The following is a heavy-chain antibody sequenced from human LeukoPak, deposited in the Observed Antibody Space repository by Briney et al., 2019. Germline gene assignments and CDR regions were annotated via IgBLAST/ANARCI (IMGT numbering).Heavy chain of an antibody. V-gene: IGHV4-39*01. Sequence: KPSETLSLTCTVSGDSISTNGYYWGWIRQPPGKGLEWIGSVNYSGTTYYNPSLKRRVTVSADTSRNEISLHLSSVTAADAAVYYCARLPKRSWVYHFDFWGQGTLVTVSP. J-gene: IGHJ4*02. CDR1: GDSISTNGYY. CDR2: VNYSGTT. D-gene: IGHD6-13*01. CDR3: ARLPKRSWVYHFDF.